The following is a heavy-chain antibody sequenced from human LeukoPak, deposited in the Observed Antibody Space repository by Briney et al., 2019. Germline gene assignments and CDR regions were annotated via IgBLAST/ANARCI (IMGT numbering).Heavy chain of an antibody. CDR3: AKLAAAGTNYYYGMDV. Sequence: GGSLRLSCAASGFTFSSYAMSWVRQAPGKGLEWVSAISGSGGSTYYADSVKGRFTISRDNSKNTLYLQMNSLRAEDTAVYYCAKLAAAGTNYYYGMDVWGQGTTVTVSS. V-gene: IGHV3-23*01. CDR2: ISGSGGST. CDR1: GFTFSSYA. D-gene: IGHD6-13*01. J-gene: IGHJ6*02.